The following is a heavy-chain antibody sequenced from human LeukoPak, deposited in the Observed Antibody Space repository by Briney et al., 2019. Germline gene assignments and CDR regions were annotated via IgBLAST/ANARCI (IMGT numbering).Heavy chain of an antibody. V-gene: IGHV3-20*04. J-gene: IGHJ6*04. D-gene: IGHD3-22*01. Sequence: GGSLRLSCAASGFTLDDYGMSWVRQAPGKGLEGGSGINWNGGSTGYADSVKGRFTISRDHAKNSLYLQMNSLRAEDTALYYCARGLSSGYPTPLDVWGKGTTVTVSS. CDR2: INWNGGST. CDR3: ARGLSSGYPTPLDV. CDR1: GFTLDDYG.